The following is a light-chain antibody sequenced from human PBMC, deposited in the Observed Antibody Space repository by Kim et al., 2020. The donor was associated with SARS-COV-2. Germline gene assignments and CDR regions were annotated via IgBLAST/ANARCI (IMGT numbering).Light chain of an antibody. CDR1: QSVLYSSDNKRY. V-gene: IGKV4-1*01. CDR2: WAS. J-gene: IGKJ1*01. Sequence: DIVMTQSPDSLTVSLGERATINCKSSQSVLYSSDNKRYLAWYQKKPGQPPNLLIYWASTRESGVPDRFSGSGSGTDFTLTISSLQAEDVAVYYCQQYFSTPWTFGQGTKVDIK. CDR3: QQYFSTPWT.